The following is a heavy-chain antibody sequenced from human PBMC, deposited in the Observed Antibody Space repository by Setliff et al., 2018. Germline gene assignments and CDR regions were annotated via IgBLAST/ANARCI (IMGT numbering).Heavy chain of an antibody. CDR3: ARTYCSDTSCYDYYYYMDV. CDR2: ISYSSGSI. D-gene: IGHD2-2*01. J-gene: IGHJ6*03. V-gene: IGHV3-48*01. CDR1: GFTFNNYA. Sequence: GGSLRLSCAASGFTFNNYAMTWVRQAPAKGLEWVAHISYSSGSISYADSVKGRFTISRDNAKNTLYLQMNSLRAEDTAVYYCARTYCSDTSCYDYYYYMDVWGKGTTVTVSS.